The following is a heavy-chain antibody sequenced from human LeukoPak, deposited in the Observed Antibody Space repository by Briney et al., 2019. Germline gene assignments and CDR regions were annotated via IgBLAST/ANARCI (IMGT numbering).Heavy chain of an antibody. CDR2: ISYDGSNK. D-gene: IGHD2-2*01. CDR1: GFTFSSYG. J-gene: IGHJ4*02. Sequence: GGSLRLSCAASGFTFSSYGMHWVRQAPGKGLEWVAVISYDGSNKYYADSVKGRFTISRDNSKNTLYLQMNSLRAEDTAVYYCAKDLRYCSSTSCYGNYFDYWGQGTLVTVSS. CDR3: AKDLRYCSSTSCYGNYFDY. V-gene: IGHV3-30*18.